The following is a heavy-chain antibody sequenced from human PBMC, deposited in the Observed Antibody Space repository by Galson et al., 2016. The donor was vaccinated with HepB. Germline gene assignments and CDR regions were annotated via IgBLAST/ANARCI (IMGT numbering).Heavy chain of an antibody. V-gene: IGHV4-61*02. D-gene: IGHD3-10*01. CDR1: GGSISSGTHY. CDR2: IHTSGST. J-gene: IGHJ4*02. Sequence: TLSLTCSVSGGSISSGTHYWSWIRQSAGKGLEWIGRIHTSGSTNHNPPLTSRVSISLDTSKNQFSLRLSSVTAADTAVYYCAREIMVQGVNQFDYWGQGTLVTVSS. CDR3: AREIMVQGVNQFDY.